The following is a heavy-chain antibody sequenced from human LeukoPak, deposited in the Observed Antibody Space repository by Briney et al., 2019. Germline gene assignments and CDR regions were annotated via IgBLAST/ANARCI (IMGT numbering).Heavy chain of an antibody. CDR1: GVSISSYY. D-gene: IGHD2-15*01. CDR3: ARDLVYCSGGSCYSNNWFDP. CDR2: IYTSGST. J-gene: IGHJ5*02. V-gene: IGHV4-4*07. Sequence: PSETLPLTCTVSGVSISSYYWSWIRQPAGKGLEWIGRIYTSGSTNYNPSLKSRVTISVDKSKNQFSLKLSSVTAADTAVYYCARDLVYCSGGSCYSNNWFDPWGQGTLVTVSS.